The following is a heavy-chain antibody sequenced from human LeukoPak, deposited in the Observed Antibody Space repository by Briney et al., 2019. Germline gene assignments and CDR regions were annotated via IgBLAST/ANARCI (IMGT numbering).Heavy chain of an antibody. V-gene: IGHV4-34*01. CDR3: ARGLLWFGVLFDP. CDR2: INHSGST. J-gene: IGHJ5*02. CDR1: GGSFSGYY. D-gene: IGHD3-10*01. Sequence: SSETLSLTCAVYGGSFSGYYWSWIRQPPGQGLEWIGEINHSGSTNYNPSLKSRVTISVDTSKNQFSLKLSSVTAADTAVYYCARGLLWFGVLFDPWGQGTLVTVSS.